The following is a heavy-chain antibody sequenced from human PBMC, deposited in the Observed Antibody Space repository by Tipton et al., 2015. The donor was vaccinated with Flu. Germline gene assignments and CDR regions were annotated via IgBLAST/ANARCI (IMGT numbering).Heavy chain of an antibody. CDR1: GGSISSYY. V-gene: IGHV4-59*01. D-gene: IGHD4-17*01. CDR3: ARVDYGDSFDY. CDR2: IYYSGST. J-gene: IGHJ4*02. Sequence: TLSLTCTVSGGSISSYYWSWIRQPPGKGLEWIGYIYYSGSTNYNPSLKSRVTISVDTSKNQFSLKLSSVTAADTAVYYCARVDYGDSFDYGGQGTLVTVSS.